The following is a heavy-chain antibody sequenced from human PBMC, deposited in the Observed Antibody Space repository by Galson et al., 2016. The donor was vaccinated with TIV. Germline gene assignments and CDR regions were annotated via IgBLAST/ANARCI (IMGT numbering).Heavy chain of an antibody. D-gene: IGHD6-19*01. CDR2: IYPGDSDT. CDR1: GYSFNKYW. CDR3: ARHGWEVAVSSPFGQ. V-gene: IGHV5-51*01. J-gene: IGHJ4*02. Sequence: QSGAEVKKPGESLKISCKGSGYSFNKYWIGWVRQMPGKGLEWMGIIYPGDSDTRYSPSFQGQVTISADKSISTAYLQWSSLKAADTAIYYCARHGWEVAVSSPFGQWGQGTLVTVSS.